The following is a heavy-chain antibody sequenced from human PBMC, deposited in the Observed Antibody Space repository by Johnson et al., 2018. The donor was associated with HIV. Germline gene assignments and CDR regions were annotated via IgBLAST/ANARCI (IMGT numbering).Heavy chain of an antibody. CDR2: IRYDGSNK. Sequence: QVQLVESGGGVVQTGGSLRLSCAASGFTFSRYGMHWVRQAPGKGLEWVAFIRYDGSNKYYAASVKGRFTISRDNSKNTLYLQMNSLGAEDTAVYYCARGGVIHDAFDIWGQGTMVTLSS. CDR3: ARGGVIHDAFDI. D-gene: IGHD3-3*01. CDR1: GFTFSRYG. J-gene: IGHJ3*02. V-gene: IGHV3-30*02.